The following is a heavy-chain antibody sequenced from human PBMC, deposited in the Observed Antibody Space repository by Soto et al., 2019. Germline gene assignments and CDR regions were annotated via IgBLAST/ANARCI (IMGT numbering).Heavy chain of an antibody. Sequence: GGSLRLSCAASGFTFSSYGMHWVRQAPGKGLEWVAVISYDGSNKYYADSVKGRFTISRDNSKNTLYLQMNSLRAEDTAVYYCARDRVAVAALDDYWGQGTLVTVSS. J-gene: IGHJ4*02. V-gene: IGHV3-30*03. CDR3: ARDRVAVAALDDY. D-gene: IGHD6-19*01. CDR1: GFTFSSYG. CDR2: ISYDGSNK.